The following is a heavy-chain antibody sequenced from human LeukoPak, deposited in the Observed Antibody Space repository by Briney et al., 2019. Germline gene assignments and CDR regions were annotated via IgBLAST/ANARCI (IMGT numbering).Heavy chain of an antibody. D-gene: IGHD6-19*01. Sequence: PGGSLRLSCAASGFDFSSQWMSWVRQAPGKGLEWVAIVNQGATQKYYVDSVKGRFTISRDNAENSLYLQMNSLRADDTAVYYCARVSRGYSSGWYSSYYYYMDVWGKGTTVTISS. CDR3: ARVSRGYSSGWYSSYYYYMDV. CDR1: GFDFSSQW. V-gene: IGHV3-7*01. J-gene: IGHJ6*03. CDR2: VNQGATQK.